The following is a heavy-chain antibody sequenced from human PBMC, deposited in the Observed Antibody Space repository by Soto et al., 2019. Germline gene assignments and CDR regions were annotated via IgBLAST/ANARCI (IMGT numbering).Heavy chain of an antibody. CDR3: ATIPPTARGYLDY. Sequence: GGSLRLSCAASGFTFSSYGMHWVRQAPGKGLEWVAVISYDGSNKYYADSVKGRFTISRDNSKNTLYLQMNSLRAEDTAVYYSATIPPTARGYLDYLGQGTLVTVSS. CDR1: GFTFSSYG. CDR2: ISYDGSNK. J-gene: IGHJ4*02. V-gene: IGHV3-30*03. D-gene: IGHD3-10*01.